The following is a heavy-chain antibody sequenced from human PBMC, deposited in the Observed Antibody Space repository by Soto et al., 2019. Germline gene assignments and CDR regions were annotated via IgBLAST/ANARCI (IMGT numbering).Heavy chain of an antibody. CDR2: ISDGGST. CDR3: AKHKSHYDGSGDYFGYYFDY. CDR1: GGAFTIIPYF. D-gene: IGHD3-22*01. J-gene: IGHJ4*02. Sequence: PSETLSLTCTVSGGAFTIIPYFWGWIRQPPGKGLEWIGSISDGGSTYSNPSLNDRVTISVDTSKSQFSLRLRSVTAADTAVYYCAKHKSHYDGSGDYFGYYFDYWGQGALVTVSS. V-gene: IGHV4-39*01.